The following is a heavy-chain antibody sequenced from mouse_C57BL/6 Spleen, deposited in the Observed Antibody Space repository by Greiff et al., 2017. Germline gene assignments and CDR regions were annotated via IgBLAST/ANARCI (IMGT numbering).Heavy chain of an antibody. J-gene: IGHJ2*01. CDR3: ARARGYGNYVDY. CDR1: GYTFTSYW. Sequence: VQLQQSGAELVMPGASVKLSCKASGYTFTSYWMHWVKQRPGQGLEWIGEIDPSDSYTNYNQKFKGKSTLTVDKSSSTAYMQLSSLTSEDSAVYYCARARGYGNYVDYWGQGTTLTVSS. V-gene: IGHV1-69*01. D-gene: IGHD2-10*02. CDR2: IDPSDSYT.